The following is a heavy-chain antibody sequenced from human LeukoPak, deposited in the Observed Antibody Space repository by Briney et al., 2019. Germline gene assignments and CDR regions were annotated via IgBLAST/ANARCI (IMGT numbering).Heavy chain of an antibody. V-gene: IGHV4-34*01. CDR3: ARGPIYYDSSGYYFWFDP. D-gene: IGHD3-22*01. CDR2: INHSGST. Sequence: SETLSLTCAVYGGSFSGYYWSWIRQPPGKGLEWIGEINHSGSTNYNPSLKSRVTISVDTSKNQFSLKLSSVTAADTAVYYCARGPIYYDSSGYYFWFDPWGQGTLVTVSS. CDR1: GGSFSGYY. J-gene: IGHJ5*02.